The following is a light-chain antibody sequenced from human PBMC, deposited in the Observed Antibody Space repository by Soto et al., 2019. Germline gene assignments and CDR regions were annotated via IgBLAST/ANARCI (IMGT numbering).Light chain of an antibody. CDR2: QTS. Sequence: VVLTQSPATLSSFPGDRVTLSCRASQYINTRLAWYQHRPGQAPRLLIYQTSIRAAGIPARFSASGTGTDFTLTISSLQSEDFAFFYCQQYDNWPRTFGQRTKVDIK. CDR1: QYINTR. CDR3: QQYDNWPRT. V-gene: IGKV3D-15*01. J-gene: IGKJ1*01.